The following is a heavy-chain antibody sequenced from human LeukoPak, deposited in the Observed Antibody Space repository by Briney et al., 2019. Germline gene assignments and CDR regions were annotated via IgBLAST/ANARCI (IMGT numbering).Heavy chain of an antibody. CDR1: GGSISSNTYY. CDR2: IYYSGST. CDR3: ARRRSQEYYYYYYMDV. D-gene: IGHD1-26*01. V-gene: IGHV4-39*07. Sequence: SETLSLTCTVSGGSISSNTYYWGWIRQPPGQGLEWIGYIYYSGSTYYNPSLKSRVTISVDTSKNQFSLKLSSVTAADTAVYYCARRRSQEYYYYYYMDVWGKGTTVTVSS. J-gene: IGHJ6*03.